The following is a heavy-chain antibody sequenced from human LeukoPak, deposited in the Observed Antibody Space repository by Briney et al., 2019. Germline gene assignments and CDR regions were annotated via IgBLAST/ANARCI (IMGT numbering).Heavy chain of an antibody. CDR1: GGSISSYY. CDR3: ARGAAGYSCG. J-gene: IGHJ4*02. D-gene: IGHD5-18*01. CDR2: INYSGST. V-gene: IGHV4-59*01. Sequence: SETLSLTCTVSGGSISSYYWSWIRQPPGKGLEWIGHINYSGSTNYNPSLKSRLTISIDTSKNQFSLRLSSVTAADTAVYYCARGAAGYSCGWGQGTLVTVSS.